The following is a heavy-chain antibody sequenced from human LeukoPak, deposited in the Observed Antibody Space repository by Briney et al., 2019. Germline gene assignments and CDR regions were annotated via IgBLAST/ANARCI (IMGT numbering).Heavy chain of an antibody. CDR3: ARDLLDRYYYYYGMDV. CDR1: GFTVSSNY. V-gene: IGHV3-53*01. Sequence: GGSLRLSCAASGFTVSSNYMSWVRQAPGKGLEWVSVIYSGGSTYYADSVKGRFTISRHNSKNTLYLQMNSLRAEDTAVYYCARDLLDRYYYYYGMDVWGQGTTVTVSS. J-gene: IGHJ6*02. D-gene: IGHD1-1*01. CDR2: IYSGGST.